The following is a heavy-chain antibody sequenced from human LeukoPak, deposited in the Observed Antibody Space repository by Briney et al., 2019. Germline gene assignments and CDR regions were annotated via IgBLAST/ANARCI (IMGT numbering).Heavy chain of an antibody. D-gene: IGHD3-22*01. J-gene: IGHJ3*02. CDR2: IIPIFGTA. Sequence: SVTVSCKASAGTFSRYAIGWVRQAPGQGLEWTGGIIPIFGTANYAQKFQGRVTITADESTSTAYMELSSLRSENTAVYYCARDLVPYYYDSSGHSRWAFDIWGQGTMVTVSS. CDR1: AGTFSRYA. V-gene: IGHV1-69*13. CDR3: ARDLVPYYYDSSGHSRWAFDI.